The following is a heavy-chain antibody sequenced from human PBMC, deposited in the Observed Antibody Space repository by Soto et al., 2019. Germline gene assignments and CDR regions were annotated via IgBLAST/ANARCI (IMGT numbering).Heavy chain of an antibody. D-gene: IGHD3-10*01. V-gene: IGHV1-69*13. J-gene: IGHJ6*02. CDR2: IIPIFGTA. CDR1: GGTFSSYA. CDR3: ARGSYYGSGSYDSTGYGMDV. Sequence: GASVKVSCKASGGTFSSYAISWVRQAPGQGLEWMGGIIPIFGTANYAQKFQGRVTITADESTSTAYMELSSLRSEDTAVYYCARGSYYGSGSYDSTGYGMDVWGQGTTVPVSS.